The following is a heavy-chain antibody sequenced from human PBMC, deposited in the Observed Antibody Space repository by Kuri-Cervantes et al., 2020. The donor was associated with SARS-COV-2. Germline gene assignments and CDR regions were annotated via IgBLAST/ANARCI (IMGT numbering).Heavy chain of an antibody. J-gene: IGHJ6*03. D-gene: IGHD4-17*01. CDR2: ISWNSGSI. V-gene: IGHV3-9*01. CDR3: AKDISYGDPAGYYYYMDV. Sequence: GGSLRLSCAASGFTFDDYAMHWVRQAPGKGLEWVSGISWNSGSIGYADSVKGRFTISRDNAKNSLYLQMNSLRAEDTALYYCAKDISYGDPAGYYYYMDVWGKGTTVTVSS. CDR1: GFTFDDYA.